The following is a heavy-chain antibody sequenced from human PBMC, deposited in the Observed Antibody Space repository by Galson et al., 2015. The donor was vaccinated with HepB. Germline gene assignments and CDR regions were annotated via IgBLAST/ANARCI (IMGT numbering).Heavy chain of an antibody. CDR2: INAGNGNT. V-gene: IGHV1-3*01. D-gene: IGHD6-19*01. CDR3: AREEGYSSGWYVY. J-gene: IGHJ4*02. Sequence: SVKVSCKASGYTFTSYAMHWVRQAPGQRLEWMGWINAGNGNTKYSQKFQGRVTITRDTSASTAYMELSSLRSEDTAVYYCAREEGYSSGWYVYWGQGTLVTVSS. CDR1: GYTFTSYA.